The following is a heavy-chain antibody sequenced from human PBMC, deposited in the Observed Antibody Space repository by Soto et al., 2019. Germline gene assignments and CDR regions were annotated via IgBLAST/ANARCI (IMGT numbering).Heavy chain of an antibody. CDR1: GFTFSSYA. CDR2: ISGSGGST. D-gene: IGHD6-19*01. CDR3: AKDPYYSSGWYGYYFDY. Sequence: GGSLRLSCAASGFTFSSYAMSWVRQAPGKGLEWVSAISGSGGSTYYADSVKGRFTISRDNSKNTLYLQMNSLRAEDTAVYYCAKDPYYSSGWYGYYFDYMGQGTPVTVSS. J-gene: IGHJ4*02. V-gene: IGHV3-23*01.